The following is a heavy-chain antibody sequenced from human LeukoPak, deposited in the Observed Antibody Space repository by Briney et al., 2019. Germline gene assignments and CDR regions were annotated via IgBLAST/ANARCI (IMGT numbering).Heavy chain of an antibody. CDR1: GFTFSSYE. CDR2: ISSSGSTI. CDR3: ARDLLGSGWYEGDY. Sequence: PGGSLRLSCAASGFTFSSYEMNWVRQAPGKGLERVSYISSSGSTIYYADSVKGRFTISRDNAKNSLYLQMNSLRAEDTAVYYCARDLLGSGWYEGDYWGQGTLVTVSS. V-gene: IGHV3-48*03. D-gene: IGHD6-19*01. J-gene: IGHJ4*02.